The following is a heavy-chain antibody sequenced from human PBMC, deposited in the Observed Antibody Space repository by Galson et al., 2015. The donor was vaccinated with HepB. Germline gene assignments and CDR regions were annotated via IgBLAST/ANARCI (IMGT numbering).Heavy chain of an antibody. CDR3: ARDLEDSGYDPKLLDY. CDR1: GGSISSSSYY. CDR2: IYYSGST. Sequence: ETLSLTCTVSGGSISSSSYYWGWIRQPPGKGLEWIGSIYYSGSTYYNPSLKSRVTISVDTSKNQFSLKLSSVTAADTAVYYCARDLEDSGYDPKLLDYWGQGTLVTVSS. V-gene: IGHV4-39*07. J-gene: IGHJ4*02. D-gene: IGHD5-12*01.